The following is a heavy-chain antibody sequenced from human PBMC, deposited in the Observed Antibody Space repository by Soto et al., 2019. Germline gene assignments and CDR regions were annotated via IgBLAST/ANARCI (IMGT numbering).Heavy chain of an antibody. CDR1: DNFA. CDR2: INRSGRSK. CDR3: AKDHRAPEYDILTDYYNVYYFDS. V-gene: IGHV3-23*01. Sequence: GSLRLSCAASDNFAVSWVRQAPGKGLEWLSCINRSGRSKYYADSVKGRFIISRDNSQNTVYLQMNRLRAVDTAIYYCAKDHRAPEYDILTDYYNVYYFDSWGQGTLVTV. J-gene: IGHJ4*02. D-gene: IGHD3-9*01.